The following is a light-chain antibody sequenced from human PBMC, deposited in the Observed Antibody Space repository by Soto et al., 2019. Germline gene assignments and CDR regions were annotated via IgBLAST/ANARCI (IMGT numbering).Light chain of an antibody. V-gene: IGLV2-11*01. CDR2: DVT. Sequence: QSVLTQPRSVSGSPGQSVTISCTGTSSDVGGYNFVSWYQQHPGKAPKLMIYDVTKRPSGVPDRFSGSKSGNTASLTISGLQAEDEANYYCCSYADTFYVFGTGTKLNVL. CDR3: CSYADTFYV. CDR1: SSDVGGYNF. J-gene: IGLJ1*01.